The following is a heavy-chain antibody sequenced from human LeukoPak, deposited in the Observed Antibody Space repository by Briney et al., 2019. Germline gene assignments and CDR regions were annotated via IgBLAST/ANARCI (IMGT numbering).Heavy chain of an antibody. D-gene: IGHD2-15*01. CDR1: GGSISSYY. V-gene: IGHV4-4*07. J-gene: IGHJ5*02. CDR2: IYTSGST. CDR3: ARGRYCSGGSCYVNWFDP. Sequence: SETLSLTCTVSGGSISSYYWSWVRQPAGKGLEWIGRIYTSGSTNYNPSLKSRVTMSVDTSKNQFSLKLSSVTAADTAVYYCARGRYCSGGSCYVNWFDPWGQGTLVTVSS.